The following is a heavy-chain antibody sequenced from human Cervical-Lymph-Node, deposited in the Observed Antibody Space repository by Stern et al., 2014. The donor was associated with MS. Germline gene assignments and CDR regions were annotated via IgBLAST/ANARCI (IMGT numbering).Heavy chain of an antibody. CDR2: VNPTDGRT. D-gene: IGHD4-17*01. J-gene: IGHJ1*01. Sequence: VQLVESGAEVKKPGASVKVSCKASGDSFASYPIHWLRQAPGQGPVWMGMVNPTDGRTTYAQTFQGRVTMSRDTSAHTAYLDLSSLRPEDTAMYFCANPLPYANWGQGTRVTVSS. V-gene: IGHV1-46*03. CDR3: ANPLPYAN. CDR1: GDSFASYP.